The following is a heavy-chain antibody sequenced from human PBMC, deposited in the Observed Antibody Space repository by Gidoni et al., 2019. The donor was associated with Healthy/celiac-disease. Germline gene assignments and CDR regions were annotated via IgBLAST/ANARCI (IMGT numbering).Heavy chain of an antibody. CDR1: GGSISSSSYY. V-gene: IGHV4-39*01. CDR3: ARHRWSMIVVVPYAFDI. CDR2: IYYSGST. J-gene: IGHJ3*02. Sequence: QLQLQESGPGLVKPSETLSLTCTVSGGSISSSSYYWGWIRQPPGKGLEWIGSIYYSGSTYYNPSLKSRVTISVDTSKNQFSRKLSSVTAADTAVYYCARHRWSMIVVVPYAFDIWGQGTMVTVSS. D-gene: IGHD3-22*01.